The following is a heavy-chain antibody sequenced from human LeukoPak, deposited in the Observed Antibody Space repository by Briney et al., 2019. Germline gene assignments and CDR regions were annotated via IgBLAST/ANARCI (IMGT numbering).Heavy chain of an antibody. CDR3: AREDYDYVWGSSRFDP. Sequence: SETLSLTCTVSGGSISSGGYYWGWIRQHPGKGLEWIGYIYYSGSTYYNPSLKSRVTISVDTSKNQFSLKLSSVTAADTAVYYCAREDYDYVWGSSRFDPWGQGTLVTVSS. J-gene: IGHJ5*02. D-gene: IGHD3-16*01. CDR1: GGSISSGGYY. CDR2: IYYSGST. V-gene: IGHV4-31*03.